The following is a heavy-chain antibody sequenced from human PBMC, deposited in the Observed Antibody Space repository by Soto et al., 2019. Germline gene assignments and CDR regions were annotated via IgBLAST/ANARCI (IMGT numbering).Heavy chain of an antibody. D-gene: IGHD4-17*01. J-gene: IGHJ5*02. CDR3: ARGHGDYVYWFDP. V-gene: IGHV4-30-2*01. CDR1: GGSISSGGYS. Sequence: QLQLQESGSGLVKPSQTLSLTCAVSGGSISSGGYSWSWIRQPPGKGLEWIGYIYHSGTTYYNPSLKSRVTISVDRSKNQFYLKLSSVTAADTAVYYCARGHGDYVYWFDPWGQGTLVTVSS. CDR2: IYHSGTT.